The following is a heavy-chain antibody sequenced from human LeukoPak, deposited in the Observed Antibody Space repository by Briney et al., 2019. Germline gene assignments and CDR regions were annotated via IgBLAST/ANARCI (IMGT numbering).Heavy chain of an antibody. CDR2: INPNSGGT. CDR1: GYTFTGYY. V-gene: IGHV1-2*02. D-gene: IGHD4-17*01. Sequence: ASVTVSCKASGYTFTGYYMHWVRQAPGQGLEWMGWINPNSGGTNYAQKFQGRVTMTRDTSISTAYMELSRLRSDDTAVYYCARTGGYGDYVTFDYWGQGTLVTVSS. CDR3: ARTGGYGDYVTFDY. J-gene: IGHJ4*02.